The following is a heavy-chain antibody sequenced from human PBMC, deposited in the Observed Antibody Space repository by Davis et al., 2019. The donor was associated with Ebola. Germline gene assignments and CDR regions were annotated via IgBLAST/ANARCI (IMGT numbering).Heavy chain of an antibody. CDR1: GFTFSSYG. CDR3: ARDLRKGSGSYRFDY. D-gene: IGHD3-10*01. J-gene: IGHJ4*02. Sequence: SLNISCAASGFTFSSYGMHWVRQAPGKGLEWVAVISYDGSNKYYADSVKGRFTISRDNSKNTLYLQMNSLRAEDTAVYYCARDLRKGSGSYRFDYWGQGTLVTVSS. CDR2: ISYDGSNK. V-gene: IGHV3-30*03.